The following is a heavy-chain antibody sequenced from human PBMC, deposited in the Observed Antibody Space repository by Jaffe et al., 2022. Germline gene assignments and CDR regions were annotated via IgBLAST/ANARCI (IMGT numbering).Heavy chain of an antibody. CDR2: IRYDGSNK. J-gene: IGHJ3*02. V-gene: IGHV3-30*02. Sequence: QVQLVESGGGVVQPGGSLRLSCAASGFTFSSYGMHWVRQAPGKGLEWVAFIRYDGSNKYYADSVKGRFTISRDNSKNTLYLQMNSLRAEDTAVYYCAKDLLGYSSGWYGNGAFDIWGQGTMVTVSS. CDR1: GFTFSSYG. D-gene: IGHD6-19*01. CDR3: AKDLLGYSSGWYGNGAFDI.